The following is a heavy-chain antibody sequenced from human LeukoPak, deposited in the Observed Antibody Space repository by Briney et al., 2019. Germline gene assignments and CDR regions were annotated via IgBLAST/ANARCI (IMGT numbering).Heavy chain of an antibody. CDR2: ISYDGSDK. CDR3: ARDLYVRELDY. Sequence: GGSLRLSCAASGFTFSSYAMHWVRQAPGKGLEWVAAISYDGSDKYYADSVKGRFTISRDNSKNTLYLQMNSLRAEDTAVYYCARDLYVRELDYWGQGTLVTVSS. V-gene: IGHV3-30-3*01. CDR1: GFTFSSYA. J-gene: IGHJ4*02. D-gene: IGHD1-26*01.